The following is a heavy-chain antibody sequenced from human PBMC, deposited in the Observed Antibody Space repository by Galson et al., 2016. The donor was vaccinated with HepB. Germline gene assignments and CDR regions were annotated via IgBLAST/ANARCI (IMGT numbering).Heavy chain of an antibody. CDR3: AREDDGDIERYDYFDY. Sequence: CAISGDSVSSTTAAWNWFRQSASRGLEWLGRTYLRSKWCNNSASFVQGRITINPDTSKNQFSLQLNSLTPEDTAVYYCAREDDGDIERYDYFDYWGQGTPVTVSS. CDR2: TYLRSKWCN. J-gene: IGHJ4*02. D-gene: IGHD2-15*01. CDR1: GDSVSSTTAA. V-gene: IGHV6-1*01.